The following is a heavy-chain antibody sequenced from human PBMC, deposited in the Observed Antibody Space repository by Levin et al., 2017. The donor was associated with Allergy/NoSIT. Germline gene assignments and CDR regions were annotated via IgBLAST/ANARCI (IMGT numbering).Heavy chain of an antibody. CDR2: IYHSGTT. Sequence: PSQTLSLTCAVSGGSIPSSNWWSWVRQAPGKGLESIGEIYHSGTTNYNPSLKSRVTISVDKSKNQFSLRLTSMTAADTAVYYCARAPWLGYFDFWGQGTMVTVSS. CDR1: GGSIPSSNW. J-gene: IGHJ3*01. D-gene: IGHD6-19*01. CDR3: ARAPWLGYFDF. V-gene: IGHV4-4*02.